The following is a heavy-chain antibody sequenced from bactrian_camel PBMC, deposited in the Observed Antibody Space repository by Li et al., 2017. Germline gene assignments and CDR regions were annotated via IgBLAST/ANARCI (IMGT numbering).Heavy chain of an antibody. J-gene: IGHJ4*01. CDR3: AEGRGSRGEHCYSLNY. CDR2: IDSDGST. Sequence: HVQLVESGGGSVQAGGSLRLSCAVSGYDALYLCMGWFRQAPGKSREGVATIDSDGSTKYADSVKVRFTISKDNAKRTLYLQMNSLKPEDTAMYYCAEGRGSRGEHCYSLNYWGQGTQVTVS. V-gene: IGHV3S53*01. D-gene: IGHD6*01. CDR1: GYDALYLC.